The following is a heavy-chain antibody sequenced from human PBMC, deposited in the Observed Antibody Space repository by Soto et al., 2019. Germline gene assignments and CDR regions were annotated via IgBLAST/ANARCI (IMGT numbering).Heavy chain of an antibody. Sequence: ESLKISCKGSGYSFTSYWIGWVRQMPGKGLEWMGIIYPGDSDTRYSPSFQGQVTISADKSISTAYLQMDSLSGEDTAVYYCARGFGSYGYSGLNYWGPGTLVTVSS. CDR3: ARGFGSYGYSGLNY. CDR2: IYPGDSDT. CDR1: GYSFTSYW. J-gene: IGHJ4*02. D-gene: IGHD5-18*01. V-gene: IGHV5-51*01.